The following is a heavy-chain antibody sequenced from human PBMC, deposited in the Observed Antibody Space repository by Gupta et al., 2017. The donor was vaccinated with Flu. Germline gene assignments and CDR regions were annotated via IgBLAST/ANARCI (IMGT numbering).Heavy chain of an antibody. CDR1: GFTFTGSP. Sequence: EVQLVESGGGLVQPGGSLKLSCAASGFTFTGSPMHWVRQASGKGLEWVGRIKNKANSYATAYAASVKGRFTISRDDSKNTAFLQMNSLKTEDTAVYYCTRYEGNDAFYLGPRDNGHRLF. D-gene: IGHD3-10*01. CDR2: IKNKANSYAT. CDR3: TRYEGNDAFY. V-gene: IGHV3-73*02. J-gene: IGHJ3*02.